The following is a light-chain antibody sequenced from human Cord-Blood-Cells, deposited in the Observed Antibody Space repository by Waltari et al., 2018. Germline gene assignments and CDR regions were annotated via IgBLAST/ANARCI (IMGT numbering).Light chain of an antibody. J-gene: IGKJ1*01. V-gene: IGKV1-8*01. CDR2: AAS. CDR3: QQYYSYPGT. Sequence: AIRMTQPPSSFSASTGDRVTITCRGSQGISSYLACYQQKPGKAPKLLIYAASTLQSGVPSRFSGSGSGTDCTLTISCLQSEDFATYYCQQYYSYPGTFGQGTKVEIK. CDR1: QGISSY.